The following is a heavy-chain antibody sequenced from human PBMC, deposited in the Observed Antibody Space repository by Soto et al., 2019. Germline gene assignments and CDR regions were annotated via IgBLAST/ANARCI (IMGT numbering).Heavy chain of an antibody. J-gene: IGHJ4*02. CDR3: ASMYSSSWYRRFDY. CDR1: GGTFSSYA. V-gene: IGHV1-69*06. CDR2: IIPIFGTA. D-gene: IGHD6-13*01. Sequence: AASVKVSCKASGGTFSSYAISWVRQAPGQGLEWMGGIIPIFGTANYAQKFQGRVTITADKSTSTAYMELSSLRSEDTAVYYCASMYSSSWYRRFDYWGQGTLVTVSS.